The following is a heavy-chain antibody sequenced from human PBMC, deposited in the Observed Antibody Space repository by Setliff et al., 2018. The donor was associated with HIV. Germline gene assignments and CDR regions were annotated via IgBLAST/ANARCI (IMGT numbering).Heavy chain of an antibody. J-gene: IGHJ4*02. D-gene: IGHD2-15*01. CDR3: AAVFTGAPGRSLDY. CDR2: ISSSGSYI. CDR1: GFTFITPT. V-gene: IGHV3-21*01. Sequence: GSLRLSCAVSGFTFITPTMNWVRQAPGKGLEWVASISSSGSYIHYAGSVKGRFTISRDNAKNSQYLLMSGLRAEDTAVYYCAAVFTGAPGRSLDYWGQGTPVTVSS.